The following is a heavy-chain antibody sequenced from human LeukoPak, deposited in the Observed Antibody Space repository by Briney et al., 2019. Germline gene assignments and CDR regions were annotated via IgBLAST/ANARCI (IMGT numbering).Heavy chain of an antibody. CDR1: GGSISSYY. CDR3: ARDQYYYGSGTPFDP. Sequence: SETLSLTCTVSGGSISSYYWSWIRQPAGKGLEWIGRINTSGSTNYNPSLKSRVTMSVDTSKNQFSLKLNSVTAADTAVYYCARDQYYYGSGTPFDPWGQGTLVTVSS. D-gene: IGHD3-10*01. V-gene: IGHV4-4*07. J-gene: IGHJ5*02. CDR2: INTSGST.